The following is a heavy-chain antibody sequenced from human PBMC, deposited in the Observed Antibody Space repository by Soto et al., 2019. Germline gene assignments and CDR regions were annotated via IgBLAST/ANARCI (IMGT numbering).Heavy chain of an antibody. CDR3: AKIIPMAYPRGKGYDY. Sequence: GGSLRLSCAASGFTFSSYAMSWVRQAPGKGLEWVSAISGSGGSTYYADSVKGRFTISRDNSKNTLYLQMNSLRAEDTAVYYCAKIIPMAYPRGKGYDYWGQGTLVTVSS. CDR2: ISGSGGST. CDR1: GFTFSSYA. J-gene: IGHJ4*02. D-gene: IGHD3-10*01. V-gene: IGHV3-23*01.